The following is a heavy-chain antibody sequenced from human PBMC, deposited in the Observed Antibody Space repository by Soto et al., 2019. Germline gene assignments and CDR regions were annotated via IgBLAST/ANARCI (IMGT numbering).Heavy chain of an antibody. J-gene: IGHJ4*02. CDR3: ARAILHIVVVPAAMGY. CDR2: IYYSGST. D-gene: IGHD2-2*01. Sequence: SETLSLTCSFSGGSVTSHYLTWIRQSPEKGLEWIGYIYYSGSTNYNPSLKSRVTISVDTSKNQFSLRAEDTAVYYCARAILHIVVVPAAMGYWGQGTLVTVSS. CDR1: GGSVTSHY. V-gene: IGHV4-59*02.